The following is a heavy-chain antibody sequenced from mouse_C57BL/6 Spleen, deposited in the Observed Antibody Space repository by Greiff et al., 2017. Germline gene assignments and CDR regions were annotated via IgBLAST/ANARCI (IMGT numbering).Heavy chain of an antibody. V-gene: IGHV1-64*01. CDR1: GYTFTSYW. CDR3: ARYDYGSSSSLRYFDV. Sequence: QVQLQQPGAELVKPGASVKLSCKASGYTFTSYWMHWVKQRPGQGLEWIGMIHPNSGSTNYNEKFKSKATLTVDKSSSTAYMQLSSLTSEDSAVYYCARYDYGSSSSLRYFDVWGTGTTVTVSS. D-gene: IGHD1-1*01. J-gene: IGHJ1*03. CDR2: IHPNSGST.